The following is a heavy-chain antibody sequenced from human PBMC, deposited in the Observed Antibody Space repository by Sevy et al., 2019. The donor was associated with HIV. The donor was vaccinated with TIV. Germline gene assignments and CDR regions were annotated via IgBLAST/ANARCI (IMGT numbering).Heavy chain of an antibody. V-gene: IGHV4-59*01. D-gene: IGHD3-9*01. CDR2: IYYSGST. J-gene: IGHJ6*03. CDR3: ARVTGYYDYYMDV. CDR1: GGSISSYY. Sequence: SETLSLTCTVSGGSISSYYRSWIRQPPGKGLEWIGYIYYSGSTNYNPSLKSRVTISVDTSKNQFSLKLSSVTAADTAVYYCARVTGYYDYYMDVWGKGTTVTVSS.